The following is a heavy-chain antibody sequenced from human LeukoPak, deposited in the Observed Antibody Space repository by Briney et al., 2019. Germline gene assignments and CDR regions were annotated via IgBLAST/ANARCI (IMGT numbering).Heavy chain of an antibody. V-gene: IGHV4-59*01. D-gene: IGHD5/OR15-5a*01. CDR3: ARVKEEQRVYDFGFDY. Sequence: SETLSLTCTVSGGSISSYYWSWIRQPPGKGLEWIGYIYYSGSTNYNPSLKSRVTISVDTSKNQFSLKLSSVTAADTAVYYCARVKEEQRVYDFGFDYWGQGTLVTVSS. CDR1: GGSISSYY. J-gene: IGHJ4*02. CDR2: IYYSGST.